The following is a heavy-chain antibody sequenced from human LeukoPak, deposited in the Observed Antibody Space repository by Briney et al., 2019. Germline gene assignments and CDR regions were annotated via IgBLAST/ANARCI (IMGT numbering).Heavy chain of an antibody. J-gene: IGHJ6*02. CDR1: GFTFSSYA. D-gene: IGHD3-3*01. V-gene: IGHV3-30*01. CDR2: ISYDGSNT. Sequence: PGGSLRLSCAASGFTFSSYAMHWVRQAPGKGLEWVAVISYDGSNTYYADSVKGRITISRDNSKNTLYLQMNSLRAEDTAVYYCARAEDFWSGPYYYGMDVWGQGTTVTVSS. CDR3: ARAEDFWSGPYYYGMDV.